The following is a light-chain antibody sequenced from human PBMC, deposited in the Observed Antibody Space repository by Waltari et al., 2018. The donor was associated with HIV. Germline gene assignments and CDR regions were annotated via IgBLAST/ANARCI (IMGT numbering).Light chain of an antibody. CDR3: QQYYNIPPT. CDR1: QSVLFSSNNKNY. V-gene: IGKV4-1*01. J-gene: IGKJ5*01. CDR2: WAS. Sequence: IVMTQSPDSLGVSLGERATINCKSSQSVLFSSNNKNYLSWYQQKPGQPPKLLIYWASTRESGVPDRFSGSGSGTDFTLTISSLQAEDVAVYYCQQYYNIPPTFGQGTRLEIK.